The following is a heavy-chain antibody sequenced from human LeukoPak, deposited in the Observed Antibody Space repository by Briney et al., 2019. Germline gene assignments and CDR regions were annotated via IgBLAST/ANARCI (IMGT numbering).Heavy chain of an antibody. V-gene: IGHV5-51*01. CDR1: GYSFSNYW. Sequence: GESLKISCKGSGYSFSNYWVGWVRQMPGKGLEWMGIIYPGDSDTRYSPSFQGQVTISADKSISTAYLQWSSLKASDTAMYYCARQRGSSSTTYYYYYYMDVWGKGTTVTVSS. CDR3: ARQRGSSSTTYYYYYYMDV. CDR2: IYPGDSDT. D-gene: IGHD6-6*01. J-gene: IGHJ6*03.